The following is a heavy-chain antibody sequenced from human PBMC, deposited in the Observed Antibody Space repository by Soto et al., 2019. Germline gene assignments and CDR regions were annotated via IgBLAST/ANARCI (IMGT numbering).Heavy chain of an antibody. V-gene: IGHV3-30*18. Sequence: GGSLRLSCAASGFTFSSYGMHWVRQAPGKGLEWVAVISYDGSNKYYADSVKGRFTISRDNSKNTLYLQMNSLRAEDTAGDYCAKDFSGDIAARPGWRGDYYYYVMDVWGQGTTVTVSS. CDR2: ISYDGSNK. J-gene: IGHJ6*02. D-gene: IGHD6-6*01. CDR1: GFTFSSYG. CDR3: AKDFSGDIAARPGWRGDYYYYVMDV.